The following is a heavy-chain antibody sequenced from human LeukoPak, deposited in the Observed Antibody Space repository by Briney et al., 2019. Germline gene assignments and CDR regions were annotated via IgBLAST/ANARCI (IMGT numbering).Heavy chain of an antibody. Sequence: ALVKVSCKASGFTFGNYNINWVRQATGQGLEWMGRMTPNSVHTDFAQKFQGRVTITRSFSKNTAYMELSSLRSEDTAVYYCARSLTDEVDAFDIWGQGTMVTVSS. V-gene: IGHV1-8*03. CDR2: MTPNSVHT. J-gene: IGHJ3*02. CDR3: ARSLTDEVDAFDI. CDR1: GFTFGNYN.